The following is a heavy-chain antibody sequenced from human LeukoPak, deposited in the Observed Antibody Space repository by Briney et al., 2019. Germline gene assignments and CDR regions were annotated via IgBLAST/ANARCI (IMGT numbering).Heavy chain of an antibody. J-gene: IGHJ4*02. CDR3: ARESIAVAGAPFDY. CDR1: GFTFSSYE. D-gene: IGHD6-19*01. Sequence: GGSLRLSCAASGFTFSSYEMNWVRKAPGKGLEWVSYISSGSTIYDADSVKGRFTISRDNAKNSLYLQMNSLRAEDTAVYYCARESIAVAGAPFDYWGQGTLVTVSS. CDR2: ISSGSTI. V-gene: IGHV3-48*03.